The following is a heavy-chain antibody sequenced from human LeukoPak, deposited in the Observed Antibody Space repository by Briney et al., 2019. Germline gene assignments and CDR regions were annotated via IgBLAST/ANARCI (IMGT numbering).Heavy chain of an antibody. J-gene: IGHJ3*02. CDR1: GFTFSSYS. CDR2: ISSSSYYI. Sequence: GGSLRLSCAASGFTFSSYSINWVRQAPGKGLEWVSSISSSSYYIYYADSVKGRFTVSRDNAKNSLYLQMNSLRAEDTAVYCCARGPERSSGWYSDAFDIWGQGTMVTVSS. V-gene: IGHV3-21*01. CDR3: ARGPERSSGWYSDAFDI. D-gene: IGHD6-19*01.